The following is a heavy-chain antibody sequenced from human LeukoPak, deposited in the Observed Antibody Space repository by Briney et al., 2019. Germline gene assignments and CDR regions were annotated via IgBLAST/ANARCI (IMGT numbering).Heavy chain of an antibody. CDR1: GGSMNYYS. Sequence: SETLSLTCIVSGGSMNYYSWTWIRQPAGKGLEWIGRVHTSGSTNYNPSLKSRVTMSVDKSKNHFSLNLNSVTAADTAVYYCARERGVVINLNDAFDIRGQGTMVTVSA. D-gene: IGHD3-3*01. CDR3: ARERGVVINLNDAFDI. CDR2: VHTSGST. J-gene: IGHJ3*02. V-gene: IGHV4-4*07.